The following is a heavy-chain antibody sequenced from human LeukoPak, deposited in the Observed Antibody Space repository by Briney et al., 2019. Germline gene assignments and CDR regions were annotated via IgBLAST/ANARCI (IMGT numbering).Heavy chain of an antibody. CDR2: INHSGST. CDR3: ARQQLVRFAFDI. D-gene: IGHD6-13*01. V-gene: IGHV4-34*01. CDR1: GGSFSGYY. Sequence: SETPSLTCAVYGGSFSGYYWSWIRQPPGKGLEWIGEINHSGSTNYNPSLKSRVTISVDTSKNQFSLKLSSVTAADTAVYYCARQQLVRFAFDIWGQGTMVTVSS. J-gene: IGHJ3*02.